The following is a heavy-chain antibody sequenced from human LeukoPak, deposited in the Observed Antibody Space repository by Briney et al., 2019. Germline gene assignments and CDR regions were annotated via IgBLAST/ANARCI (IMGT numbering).Heavy chain of an antibody. J-gene: IGHJ4*02. CDR1: GFSFSDYW. V-gene: IGHV3-7*01. D-gene: IGHD2/OR15-2a*01. CDR2: IKQDESEI. Sequence: TGGSLRLSCAASGFSFSDYWMSWVRQTPGKGLEWLANIKQDESEIFYVDSVKGRFAISRDNAKNSLYLQMGSLRAEDTGVYYCVKPLLSIRGLGDNWGQGTLVTVSS. CDR3: VKPLLSIRGLGDN.